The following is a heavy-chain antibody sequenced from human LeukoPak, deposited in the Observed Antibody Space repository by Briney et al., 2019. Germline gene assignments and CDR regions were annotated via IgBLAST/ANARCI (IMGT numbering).Heavy chain of an antibody. D-gene: IGHD3-22*01. Sequence: SETLSHTCTVSGGSISSYYWSWIRQPPGKGLEWIGYIYYSGSTNYNPSLKSRVTISVDTSKNQFSLKLSSVTAADTAVYYCARHKERYDSRAWGNYYYYGMDVWGQGTTVTVSS. CDR1: GGSISSYY. CDR2: IYYSGST. J-gene: IGHJ6*02. V-gene: IGHV4-59*08. CDR3: ARHKERYDSRAWGNYYYYGMDV.